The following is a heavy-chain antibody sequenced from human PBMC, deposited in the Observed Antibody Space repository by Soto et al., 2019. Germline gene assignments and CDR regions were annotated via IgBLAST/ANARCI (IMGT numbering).Heavy chain of an antibody. CDR3: AREHCTTATCYRFFDY. V-gene: IGHV3-30-3*01. Sequence: GGSLRLSCSASGLSFNIYAFHWVRQAPGKGLEWVALITDDGSSEYYPDSVKGRFTISRDNSKDTLYLEMNSLRVDDTAVYYCAREHCTTATCYRFFDYWGQGALVTVSS. J-gene: IGHJ4*02. D-gene: IGHD1-1*01. CDR2: ITDDGSSE. CDR1: GLSFNIYA.